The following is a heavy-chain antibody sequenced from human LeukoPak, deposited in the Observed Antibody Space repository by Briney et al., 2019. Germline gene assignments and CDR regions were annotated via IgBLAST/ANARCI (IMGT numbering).Heavy chain of an antibody. D-gene: IGHD1-26*01. CDR3: AKSWGSTRPYYNYMDV. J-gene: IGHJ6*03. Sequence: PGGSLRLSCAASGFIFSSYRLHWVRQAPGKGPVWVSHIDGDGSGADYADSVRGRFTISRDNSKNTLSLQMNGLRPEDTAVYYCAKSWGSTRPYYNYMDVWGKGTTVTVSS. CDR2: IDGDGSGA. CDR1: GFIFSSYR. V-gene: IGHV3-74*01.